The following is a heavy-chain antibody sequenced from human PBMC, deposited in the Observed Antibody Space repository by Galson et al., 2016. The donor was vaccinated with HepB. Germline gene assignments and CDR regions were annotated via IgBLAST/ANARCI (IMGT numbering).Heavy chain of an antibody. CDR1: GFTVSSNY. D-gene: IGHD3-10*01. CDR3: ARESVIAWLGELYGMDV. J-gene: IGHJ6*02. V-gene: IGHV3-53*01. Sequence: SLRLSCAASGFTVSSNYMSWVRQAPGKGLEWVSIIYSGGTTYNADSVKGRFIISRDDSKNTLYLEMNSLRVEDTAVYYCARESVIAWLGELYGMDVWGQGTTVTVSS. CDR2: IYSGGTT.